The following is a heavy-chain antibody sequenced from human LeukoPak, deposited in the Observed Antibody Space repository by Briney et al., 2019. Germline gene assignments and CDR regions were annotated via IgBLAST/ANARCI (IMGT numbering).Heavy chain of an antibody. D-gene: IGHD3-22*01. CDR2: IFYSGSTS. V-gene: IGHV4-39*07. CDR1: GGSISTANYY. CDR3: ARDSDYYDKDY. J-gene: IGHJ4*02. Sequence: PSETLSLTCTVSGGSISTANYYWGWIRQPPGKGLEWIGNIFYSGSTSYYSPSLKSRVTISLDTSRNHFSLKLSSVTAADTAVYYCARDSDYYDKDYWGQGTLVTVSS.